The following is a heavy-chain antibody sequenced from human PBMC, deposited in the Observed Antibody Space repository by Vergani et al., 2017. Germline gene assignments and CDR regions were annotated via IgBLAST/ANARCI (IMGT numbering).Heavy chain of an antibody. V-gene: IGHV4-34*01. D-gene: IGHD3-9*01. Sequence: QVQLQQWGAGLLKPSETLSLTCAVYGGSFSGYYWNWIRQPPGKGLEWIGYIYYSGSTYHNPSLKSRVTISVDTSKNQFSLKLSSVTAADTAVYYCARGGYSYYDILSGYYKSPHFDYWGQGTLVTVSS. CDR1: GGSFSGYY. CDR2: IYYSGST. CDR3: ARGGYSYYDILSGYYKSPHFDY. J-gene: IGHJ4*02.